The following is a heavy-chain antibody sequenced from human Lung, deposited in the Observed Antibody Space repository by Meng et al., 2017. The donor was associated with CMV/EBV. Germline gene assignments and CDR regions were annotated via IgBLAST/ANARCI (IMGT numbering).Heavy chain of an antibody. Sequence: GGSXRLXCAASGFTFSSFAMSWVRQAPGKGLEWDSAITASGGSTYYADSVKGRFTISRDNSKNTLYLQMNSLRAEDTAVYYCAKAYSGSWYREYYDYWGQGTLVTVS. J-gene: IGHJ4*02. CDR2: ITASGGST. CDR1: GFTFSSFA. D-gene: IGHD6-13*01. CDR3: AKAYSGSWYREYYDY. V-gene: IGHV3-23*01.